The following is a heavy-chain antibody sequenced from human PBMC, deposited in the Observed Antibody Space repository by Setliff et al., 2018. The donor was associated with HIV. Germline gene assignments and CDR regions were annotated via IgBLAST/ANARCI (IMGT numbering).Heavy chain of an antibody. CDR1: GGSISNHF. J-gene: IGHJ4*02. CDR2: MYYGGSA. D-gene: IGHD3-22*01. V-gene: IGHV4-59*11. CDR3: ARDPLYYYDSSGYYGYY. Sequence: SETLSLTCTVSGGSISNHFWTWIRQSPGKGLEWIGSMYYGGSATYNPSLKSRVTISIDTSKSQFSLKLSSSTAADTAVYYCARDPLYYYDSSGYYGYYWGQGTLVTVSS.